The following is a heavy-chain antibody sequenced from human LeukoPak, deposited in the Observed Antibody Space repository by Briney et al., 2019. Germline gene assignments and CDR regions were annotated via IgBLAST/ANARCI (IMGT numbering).Heavy chain of an antibody. CDR3: ARTTCSGGSCYRTPYYFDY. D-gene: IGHD2-15*01. CDR1: GFTFSSYA. CDR2: IYSGGST. Sequence: GGSLRLSCAASGFTFSSYAMSWVRQAPGKGLEWVSVIYSGGSTYYADSVKGRFTISRHNSKNTLYLQMNSLRAEDTAVYYCARTTCSGGSCYRTPYYFDYWGQGTLVTVSS. V-gene: IGHV3-53*04. J-gene: IGHJ4*02.